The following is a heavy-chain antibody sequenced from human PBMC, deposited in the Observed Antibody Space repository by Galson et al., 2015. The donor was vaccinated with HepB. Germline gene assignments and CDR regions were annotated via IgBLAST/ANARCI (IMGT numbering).Heavy chain of an antibody. CDR1: GCDVNGSS. V-gene: IGHV3-48*01. D-gene: IGHD6-13*01. Sequence: PLGHYAADYGCDVNGSSLKGVGQAQGKGLEWVSYISSSSSTIYYADSVKGRFTISRDNAKNSLYLQMNSLRAEDTAVYYCARVGILDAFDIWGQRTMVTVSS. CDR2: ISSSSSTI. CDR3: ARVGILDAFDI. J-gene: IGHJ3*02.